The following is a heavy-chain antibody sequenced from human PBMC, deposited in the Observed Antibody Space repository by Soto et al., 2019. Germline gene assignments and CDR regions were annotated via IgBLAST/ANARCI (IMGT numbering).Heavy chain of an antibody. CDR3: TTDSYSTMIVVRFDY. D-gene: IGHD3-22*01. V-gene: IGHV3-7*03. CDR1: GFTFSGSA. J-gene: IGHJ4*01. CDR2: IKQDGSEK. Sequence: GGSLRLSCAASGFTFSGSALHWVRQAPGKGLEWVANIKQDGSEKYYVDSVKGRFTISRDNAKNSLYLQMNSLKTEDTGIYYCTTDSYSTMIVVRFDYWGHGTLVTVSS.